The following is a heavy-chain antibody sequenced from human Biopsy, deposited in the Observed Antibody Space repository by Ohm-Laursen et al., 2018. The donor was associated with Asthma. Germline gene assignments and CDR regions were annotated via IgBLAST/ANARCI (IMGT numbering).Heavy chain of an antibody. D-gene: IGHD6-19*01. CDR3: ARGDSSGWSHYYFDY. V-gene: IGHV3-23*01. CDR1: GFTFSSYV. J-gene: IGHJ4*02. Sequence: SLRLSCTASGFTFSSYVVNWVRQAPGKGLEWVSAITGGNDNTHYADSVKGRFTISRDNSKNTLHLQMHSLRVEDTAVYYCARGDSSGWSHYYFDYWGQGTLVTVSS. CDR2: ITGGNDNT.